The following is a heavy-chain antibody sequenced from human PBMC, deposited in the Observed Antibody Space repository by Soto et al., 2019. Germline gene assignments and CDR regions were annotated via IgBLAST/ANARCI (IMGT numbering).Heavy chain of an antibody. CDR2: ISYDGSNK. Sequence: GGSLRLSCAASGFTFSSYGIHWVHQAPGKGLGWVAVISYDGSNKFYADSVKGRFTISRDNSKNTLYLQMNSLRAEDTAVYYCAKDRNLWSNWYYYGMEVWGQGTTVTVSS. V-gene: IGHV3-30*18. CDR1: GFTFSSYG. CDR3: AKDRNLWSNWYYYGMEV. D-gene: IGHD1-1*01. J-gene: IGHJ6*02.